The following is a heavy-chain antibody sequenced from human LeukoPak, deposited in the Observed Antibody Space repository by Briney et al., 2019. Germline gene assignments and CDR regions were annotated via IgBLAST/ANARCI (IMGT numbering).Heavy chain of an antibody. J-gene: IGHJ4*02. V-gene: IGHV3-11*04. CDR2: ISDGGSAI. Sequence: PGGSLRLSCVASGFTFSDSYMSWIRQAPGKGLEWVSYISDGGSAIYYADSVKGRFTISRDNAKNSLYLHMNSLRGEDTAVYYCARYNWDWNYFDYWGQGTLVTVSS. D-gene: IGHD1-7*01. CDR1: GFTFSDSY. CDR3: ARYNWDWNYFDY.